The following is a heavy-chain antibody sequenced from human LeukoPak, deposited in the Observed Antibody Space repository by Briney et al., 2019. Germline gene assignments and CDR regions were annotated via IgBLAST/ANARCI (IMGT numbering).Heavy chain of an antibody. J-gene: IGHJ4*02. D-gene: IGHD6-19*01. V-gene: IGHV3-23*01. CDR1: GFTFSSYW. CDR3: AKDLEGSSGRLFGY. Sequence: GGSLRLSCAASGFTFSSYWMSWVRQAPGKGLEWVSAISGSGGSTYYADSVKGRFTISRDNSKNTLYLQMNSLRAEDTAVYYCAKDLEGSSGRLFGYWGQGTLVTVSS. CDR2: ISGSGGST.